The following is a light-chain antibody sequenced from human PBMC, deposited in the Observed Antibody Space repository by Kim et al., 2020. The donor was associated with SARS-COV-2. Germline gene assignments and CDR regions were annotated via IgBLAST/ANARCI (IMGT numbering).Light chain of an antibody. J-gene: IGKJ4*01. Sequence: EIVLTQSPVTLSLSPGERATLSCRASQSVGSRYLAWFQQKPGQPPRLLMYDTSKRATGVPDRFSGSGSGTDFTLTVSRLEAEDYAVYYCQQYLKSPLTFGGWTKVHIK. CDR1: QSVGSRY. V-gene: IGKV3-20*01. CDR3: QQYLKSPLT. CDR2: DTS.